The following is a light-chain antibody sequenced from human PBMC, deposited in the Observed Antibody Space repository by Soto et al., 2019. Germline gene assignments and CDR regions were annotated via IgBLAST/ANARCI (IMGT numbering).Light chain of an antibody. CDR3: SSYTSSSTYV. Sequence: QSARTPPASVSGSPGQSITISCTGTSSDVGGYNYVSWYQQHPGKAPKLMIYEVSNRPSGVSNRFSGSKSGNTASLTISGLQAEVEADYYCSSYTSSSTYVFGSGTKATVL. V-gene: IGLV2-14*01. CDR2: EVS. J-gene: IGLJ1*01. CDR1: SSDVGGYNY.